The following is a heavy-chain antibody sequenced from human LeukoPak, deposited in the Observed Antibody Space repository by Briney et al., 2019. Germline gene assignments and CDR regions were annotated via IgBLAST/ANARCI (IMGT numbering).Heavy chain of an antibody. CDR1: GGSISSSNW. V-gene: IGHV4-4*02. J-gene: IGHJ4*02. Sequence: SETLSLTCAVSGGSISSSNWWSWVRQPPGKGLEWIGEINHSGSTNYNLSLKSRVTISVDTSKNQFSLKLSSVTAADTAVYYCASQKMATWGQGTLVTVSS. D-gene: IGHD5-24*01. CDR3: ASQKMAT. CDR2: INHSGST.